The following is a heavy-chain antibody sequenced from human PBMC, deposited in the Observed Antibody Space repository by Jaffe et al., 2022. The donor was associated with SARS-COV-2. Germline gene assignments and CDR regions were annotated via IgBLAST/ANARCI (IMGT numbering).Heavy chain of an antibody. CDR1: GFTFTNYN. J-gene: IGHJ6*03. CDR3: ARDQHLMTTVTRCMDV. V-gene: IGHV3-21*02. Sequence: EVQLVESGGGLAKPGGSLRLSCAASGFTFTNYNMNWVRQAPGKGLEWVSSISSSSSYIYYADSMKGRFTISRDNAKNSLYLQMNGLRAEDTAVYYCARDQHLMTTVTRCMDVWGKGTTVTVSS. CDR2: ISSSSSYI. D-gene: IGHD4-17*01.